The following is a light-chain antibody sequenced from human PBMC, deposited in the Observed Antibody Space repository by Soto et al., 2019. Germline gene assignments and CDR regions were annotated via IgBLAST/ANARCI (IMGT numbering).Light chain of an antibody. Sequence: DIQMTQSPSTLSSSLVDIFTITCRASQSIRSWLAWYQQKPGKAPKLLIYDASDLESGVPSRFSGSGSGTEFTLTISSLQPDDFATYYCQQYSSYWTFGQGTKV. J-gene: IGKJ1*01. CDR2: DAS. CDR3: QQYSSYWT. CDR1: QSIRSW. V-gene: IGKV1-5*01.